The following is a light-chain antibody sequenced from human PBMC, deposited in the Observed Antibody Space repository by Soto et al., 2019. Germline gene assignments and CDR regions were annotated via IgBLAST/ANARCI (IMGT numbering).Light chain of an antibody. Sequence: DIQMTQSPSSVSASIGDRVTITCRASQNIRDWLAWYQQKPGKAPKLLISAASNLQSGVASRFSGSGSGTDFTLTISSLQSEDFATYYCQQAFSFPFTFGPGTKVDV. CDR2: AAS. CDR1: QNIRDW. CDR3: QQAFSFPFT. J-gene: IGKJ3*01. V-gene: IGKV1-12*01.